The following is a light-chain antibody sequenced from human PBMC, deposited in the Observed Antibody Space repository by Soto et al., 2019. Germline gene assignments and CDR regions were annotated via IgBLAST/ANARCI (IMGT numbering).Light chain of an antibody. CDR2: GNN. V-gene: IGLV1-40*01. CDR1: NSNIGAGYD. Sequence: QSVLTQPPSVSGAPGQRVTISCTGSNSNIGAGYDVHWYQQLPGTAPKLLIYGNNNRPSGVPGRFSGSRSGTSASLAITGLQAEDEAEYYCQSYDSSLSGSVFGGGTKLTVL. CDR3: QSYDSSLSGSV. J-gene: IGLJ3*02.